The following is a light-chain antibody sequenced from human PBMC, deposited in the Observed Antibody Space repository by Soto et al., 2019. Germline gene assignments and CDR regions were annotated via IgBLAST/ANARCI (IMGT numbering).Light chain of an antibody. Sequence: DIQMTQSPSTLSASVGDRVTITCRASQSISIWLAWYQQKPGKAPNLLIYKASTLESGAPSRFSGSGSGTEFTLTISSLQPDDFATYYCQHYNSHPLTFGGGTKVEIK. V-gene: IGKV1-5*03. CDR1: QSISIW. CDR2: KAS. CDR3: QHYNSHPLT. J-gene: IGKJ4*01.